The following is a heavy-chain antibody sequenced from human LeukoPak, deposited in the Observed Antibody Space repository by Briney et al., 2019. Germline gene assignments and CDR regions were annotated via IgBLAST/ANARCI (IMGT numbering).Heavy chain of an antibody. J-gene: IGHJ4*02. CDR2: MKYDGTYT. Sequence: PGGSLRLSCAASGFTFSTYAMSWVRQAPGKGLVWVSSMKYDGTYTKYADSVKGRFTISRDNTKNTLYLQMDSLRAEDTAVYYCARTDNLDYWGQGTLVTVSS. D-gene: IGHD5-24*01. CDR1: GFTFSTYA. CDR3: ARTDNLDY. V-gene: IGHV3-74*01.